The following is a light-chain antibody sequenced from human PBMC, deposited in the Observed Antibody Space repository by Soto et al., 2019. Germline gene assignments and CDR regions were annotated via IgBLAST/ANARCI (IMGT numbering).Light chain of an antibody. CDR1: NIGSKS. J-gene: IGLJ7*01. CDR3: QVWDKSSDHAV. CDR2: YDS. Sequence: SYELTQPPSVSVAPGKTARITCGGTNIGSKSVHWYQQKPGQAPVVVMYYDSDRPSGIPERFSGAKSGNTATLTISRVEAGDEADYYCQVWDKSSDHAVFGGGTKLTVL. V-gene: IGLV3-21*04.